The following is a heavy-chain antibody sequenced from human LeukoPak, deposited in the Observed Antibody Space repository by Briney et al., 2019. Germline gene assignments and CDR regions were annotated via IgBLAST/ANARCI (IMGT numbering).Heavy chain of an antibody. CDR2: IWYDGSNK. CDR1: GFTFSSYG. J-gene: IGHJ3*02. Sequence: PGGSLRLSCAASGFTFSSYGMHWVRQAPGKGLEWVAVIWYDGSNKYYADSVKGRFTISRDNSKNTLYLQMNSLRAEDTAVYYCARDGEAEEVDAFDIWGQGTMVTVSS. D-gene: IGHD7-27*01. CDR3: ARDGEAEEVDAFDI. V-gene: IGHV3-33*01.